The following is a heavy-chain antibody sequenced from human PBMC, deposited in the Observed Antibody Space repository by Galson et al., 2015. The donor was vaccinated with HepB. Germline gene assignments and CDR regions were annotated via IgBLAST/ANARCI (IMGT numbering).Heavy chain of an antibody. J-gene: IGHJ4*02. CDR3: ARGFYGDPVVKDS. CDR1: GFTFDDYR. CDR2: IKPDGSDT. D-gene: IGHD4-17*01. V-gene: IGHV3-74*01. Sequence: SLRLSCAASGFTFDDYRMHWVRQAPGKGLVWVSRIKPDGSDTYYADSVRGRFTISRDNAKNTLYLQMNSLRVEDTALYYCARGFYGDPVVKDSWGQGTLVTVSS.